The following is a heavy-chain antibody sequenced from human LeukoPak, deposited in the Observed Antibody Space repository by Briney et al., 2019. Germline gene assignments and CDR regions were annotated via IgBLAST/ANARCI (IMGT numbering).Heavy chain of an antibody. Sequence: GGSLRLSYAASGFTVSSNYMSWVRQAPGKGLEWVSIIYAGGSTDYADSVKGRFTISRDNSKNTLYLQMNSLRTEDTAVYYCATSRGSSFDYWGQGTLVTVSS. CDR1: GFTVSSNY. J-gene: IGHJ4*02. CDR2: IYAGGST. D-gene: IGHD1-26*01. CDR3: ATSRGSSFDY. V-gene: IGHV3-53*01.